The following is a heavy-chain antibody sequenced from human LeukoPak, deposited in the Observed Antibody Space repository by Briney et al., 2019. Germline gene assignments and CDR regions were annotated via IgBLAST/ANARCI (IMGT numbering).Heavy chain of an antibody. CDR1: GLTFSSYW. CDR3: ARASNRNSINFDY. Sequence: PGGSLRLSCAASGLTFSSYWMHWVRQAPGKGLVWVSRLNSDGSSTSYADSVKGRFTISRDNAETTLHLQMNNLSAEDTAVYYCARASNRNSINFDYWGQGALVTVSS. J-gene: IGHJ4*02. CDR2: LNSDGSST. D-gene: IGHD1-1*01. V-gene: IGHV3-74*01.